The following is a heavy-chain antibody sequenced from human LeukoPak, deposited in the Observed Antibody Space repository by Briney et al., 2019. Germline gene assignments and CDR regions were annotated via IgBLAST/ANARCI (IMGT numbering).Heavy chain of an antibody. CDR1: GGTFSSYT. CDR2: IIPILGIA. Sequence: SVNVSCKASGGTFSSYTISWVRQAPGQGLEWMGRIIPILGIANYAQKFQGRVTITADKSTSTAYMEQSSLRSEDTAVYYCARAYCSSTSCYAYYYYGMDVWGQGTTVTVSS. J-gene: IGHJ6*02. D-gene: IGHD2-2*01. V-gene: IGHV1-69*02. CDR3: ARAYCSSTSCYAYYYYGMDV.